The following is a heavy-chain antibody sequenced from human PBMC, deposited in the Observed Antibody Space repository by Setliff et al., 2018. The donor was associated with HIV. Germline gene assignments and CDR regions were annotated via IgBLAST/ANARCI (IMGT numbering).Heavy chain of an antibody. CDR3: ARVASGSSRGSFDF. V-gene: IGHV1-69*06. J-gene: IGHJ4*02. CDR2: IIPIFGTP. CDR1: GGTFSSHG. D-gene: IGHD3-16*01. Sequence: SVKVSCKASGGTFSSHGISWVRQAPGQGLEWMGRIIPIFGTPNYAQKFQGRVTFTADKSTSTAYMELNSLRSEDTAVYYCARVASGSSRGSFDFWGQGTLVTVSS.